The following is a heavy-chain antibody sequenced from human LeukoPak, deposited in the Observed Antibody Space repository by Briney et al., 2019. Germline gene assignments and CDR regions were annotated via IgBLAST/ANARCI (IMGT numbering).Heavy chain of an antibody. J-gene: IGHJ5*02. CDR3: ARNPYYYGSGSPNWFDP. Sequence: SETLSLTCTVSGGSISSYYWSWIRQPAGKGLEWIGRIYTSGSTNYNPSLKSRVTMSVDTSKNQFSLKLSSVTAADTAVYYCARNPYYYGSGSPNWFDPWGQGTLVTISS. CDR2: IYTSGST. D-gene: IGHD3-10*01. CDR1: GGSISSYY. V-gene: IGHV4-4*07.